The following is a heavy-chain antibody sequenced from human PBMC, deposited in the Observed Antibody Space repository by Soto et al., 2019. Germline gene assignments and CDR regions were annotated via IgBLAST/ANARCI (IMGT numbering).Heavy chain of an antibody. CDR1: GFTFSSYA. Sequence: SLRLSCAASGFTFSSYAMHWVRQAPCKGLEWVAVISYDGSNKYYADSVKGRFTISRDNSKNTLYLQMNSLRAEDTAVYYCARDDDSKNYGSSRNFFGIWGQGTMVTVSS. CDR2: ISYDGSNK. J-gene: IGHJ3*02. CDR3: ARDDDSKNYGSSRNFFGI. V-gene: IGHV3-30-3*01. D-gene: IGHD3-22*01.